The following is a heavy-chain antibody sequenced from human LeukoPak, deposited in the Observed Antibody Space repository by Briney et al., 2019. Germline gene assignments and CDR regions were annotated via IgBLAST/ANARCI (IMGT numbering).Heavy chain of an antibody. V-gene: IGHV3-23*01. CDR2: ISGSGGST. CDR1: GFTFSSCA. D-gene: IGHD2-2*01. J-gene: IGHJ6*04. CDR3: ARGRGIVPAATYYYYYGMDV. Sequence: GGSLRLSCAASGFTFSSCAMSWVRQAPGKGLGWVSAISGSGGSTYYADSVKGRFTISRDNSKNTLYLQMNSLRAEDTAVYYCARGRGIVPAATYYYYYGMDVWGKGTTVTVSS.